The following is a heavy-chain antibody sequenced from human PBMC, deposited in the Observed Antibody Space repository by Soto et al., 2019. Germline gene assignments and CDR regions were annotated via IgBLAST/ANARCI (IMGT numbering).Heavy chain of an antibody. CDR1: GGSISSSSYY. J-gene: IGHJ5*02. Sequence: SETLSLTCTVSGGSISSSSYYWGWIRQPPGKGLEWIGNIYYSGSTNYNPSLKSRVTISVDTSKNQFSLKLSSVTAADTAVYYCARLRDPPGWFDPWGQGTLVTVSS. CDR3: ARLRDPPGWFDP. CDR2: IYYSGST. V-gene: IGHV4-39*01. D-gene: IGHD3-10*01.